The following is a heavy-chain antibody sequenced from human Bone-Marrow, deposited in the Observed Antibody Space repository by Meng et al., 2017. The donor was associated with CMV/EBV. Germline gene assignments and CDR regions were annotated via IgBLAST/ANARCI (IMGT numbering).Heavy chain of an antibody. D-gene: IGHD6-13*01. CDR3: ARAAAGLNFDY. CDR2: IIPIFGTA. Sequence: SVKVSCKASGGTFSSYAISWVRQAPGQGLEWMGGIIPIFGTANYAQKFQGRVTITTDESTSTDYMELRSLRSDDTAVYYCARAAAGLNFDYWGQGTMGTFSS. V-gene: IGHV1-69*05. J-gene: IGHJ4*02. CDR1: GGTFSSYA.